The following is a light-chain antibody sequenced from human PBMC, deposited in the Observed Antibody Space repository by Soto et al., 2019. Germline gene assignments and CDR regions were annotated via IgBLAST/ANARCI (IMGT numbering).Light chain of an antibody. Sequence: DIQMTQSPSPLSASVVDTVTIACLASRSISNYLNWYQQKPGRAPNLLISGASTLQRGVPSRFSGSGSGTTFTLTITSLQPDDFAIYFCQQSYTAPFTFGPGTKVDIK. CDR2: GAS. CDR3: QQSYTAPFT. V-gene: IGKV1-39*01. J-gene: IGKJ3*01. CDR1: RSISNY.